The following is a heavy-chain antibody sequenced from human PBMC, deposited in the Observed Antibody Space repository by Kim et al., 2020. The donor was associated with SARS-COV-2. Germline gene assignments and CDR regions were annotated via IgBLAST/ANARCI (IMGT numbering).Heavy chain of an antibody. D-gene: IGHD3-10*01. CDR3: ARAHLLWFGELEGIVSWFGP. J-gene: IGHJ5*02. CDR1: GFTFSSYA. V-gene: IGHV3-30*03. CDR2: ISYDGRNK. Sequence: GGSLRLSCAASGFTFSSYAMHWVRQAPGKGLEWVAVISYDGRNKYYADSVKGRFTISRDNSKNTLYLQMNSLRAEDTAVYYCARAHLLWFGELEGIVSWFGPWGQGTMLPVSS.